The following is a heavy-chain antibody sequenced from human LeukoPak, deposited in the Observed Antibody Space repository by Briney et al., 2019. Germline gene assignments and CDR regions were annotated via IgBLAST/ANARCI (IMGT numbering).Heavy chain of an antibody. D-gene: IGHD3-10*01. CDR1: GFTFSSYS. Sequence: GGSLRLSCAASGFTFSSYSMNWVRQAPGKGLEWVSYISSSSSTIYYADSVKGRFTISRDNAKNSLYLQMNSLRAEDTAVYYCARGLGVRGVNLDYWGQGTLVTVSS. CDR2: ISSSSSTI. V-gene: IGHV3-48*04. CDR3: ARGLGVRGVNLDY. J-gene: IGHJ4*02.